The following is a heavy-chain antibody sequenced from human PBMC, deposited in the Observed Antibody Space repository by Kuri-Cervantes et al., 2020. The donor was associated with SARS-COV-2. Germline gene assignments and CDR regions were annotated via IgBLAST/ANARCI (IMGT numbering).Heavy chain of an antibody. D-gene: IGHD2-21*01. V-gene: IGHV1-69*13. CDR2: IIPIFGTA. CDR3: ARTITGIEHIVVLIATYYYYSYMDV. Sequence: SVKVSCKASGGTFSSYAISWARQAPGQGLEWMGGIIPIFGTANYAQKFQGRVTITADESTSTAYMELSSLRSEDTAVYYCARTITGIEHIVVLIATYYYYSYMDVWGKGTTVTVSS. J-gene: IGHJ6*03. CDR1: GGTFSSYA.